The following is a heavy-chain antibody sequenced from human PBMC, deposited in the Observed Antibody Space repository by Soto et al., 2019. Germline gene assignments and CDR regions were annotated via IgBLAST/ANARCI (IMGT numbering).Heavy chain of an antibody. CDR1: GFTFSSYS. CDR2: ISSSSSTI. CDR3: ARGNWWATVTTPLFDY. D-gene: IGHD4-17*01. Sequence: EVQLVESGGGLVQPGGSLRLSCAASGFTFSSYSRNWVRQAPGKGLEWVSYISSSSSTIYYADSVKGRFTISRDNAKNSLYLQMNSLRDEDTAVYYCARGNWWATVTTPLFDYWGQGTLVTVSS. V-gene: IGHV3-48*02. J-gene: IGHJ4*02.